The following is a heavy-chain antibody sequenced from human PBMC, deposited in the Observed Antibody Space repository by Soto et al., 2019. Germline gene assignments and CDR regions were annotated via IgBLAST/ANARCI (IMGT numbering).Heavy chain of an antibody. V-gene: IGHV4-30-2*01. Sequence: SETLSLTCAVSGGSIISGGYSWTWIRQPPGKGLEWIGYIYHGASTYYNPSLKSRVTISVDRSKNQFSLKLSSVTAADTAVYYCARDAALKWFDPWGQGTLVTVSS. CDR2: IYHGAST. CDR3: ARDAALKWFDP. J-gene: IGHJ5*02. D-gene: IGHD2-15*01. CDR1: GGSIISGGYS.